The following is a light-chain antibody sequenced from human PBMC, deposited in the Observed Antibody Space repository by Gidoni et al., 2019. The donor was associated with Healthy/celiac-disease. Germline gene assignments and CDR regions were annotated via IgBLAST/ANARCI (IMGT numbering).Light chain of an antibody. CDR1: QNIITL. Sequence: DIQMTQSPSSVSASVGDRVTITCRASQNIITLLAWYQQKPGKAPKFLIYGASTLHGGVPSRFSGSGSGTEFTLTISSLQPDDFATYYCQQANSFPITFGQGTRLEL. CDR3: QQANSFPIT. V-gene: IGKV1-12*01. J-gene: IGKJ5*01. CDR2: GAS.